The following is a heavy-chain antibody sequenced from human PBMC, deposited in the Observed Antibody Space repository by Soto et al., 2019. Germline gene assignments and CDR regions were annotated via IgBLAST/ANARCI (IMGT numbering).Heavy chain of an antibody. D-gene: IGHD6-19*01. CDR1: GFTFSTYA. V-gene: IGHV3-23*01. CDR2: ISDSGST. J-gene: IGHJ5*02. Sequence: EVQLLESGGGLVQPGGSLRLSCAASGFTFSTYAMNWVRQAPGKGLEWVSVISDSGSTYYADSVKGRFTISRDNSKNTLYLQMNSLRGEDTAMYFCAKSAGYQSLAVAGSWGQGTLVIVSS. CDR3: AKSAGYQSLAVAGS.